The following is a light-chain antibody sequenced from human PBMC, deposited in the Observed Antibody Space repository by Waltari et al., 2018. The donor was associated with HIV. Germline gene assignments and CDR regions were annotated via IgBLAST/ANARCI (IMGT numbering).Light chain of an antibody. CDR3: CSYAGSIPFV. CDR2: EVS. V-gene: IGLV2-11*01. CDR1: NSDVGRYNY. Sequence: QSALTQPRSVSGSLGQSVTISCTGTNSDVGRYNYVSWFQQHPGKAPKLMSYEVSKRPSGVPGRVSGSKSGNTASLTISGLEAEDEAEYYCCSYAGSIPFVFGSGTKLTVL. J-gene: IGLJ1*01.